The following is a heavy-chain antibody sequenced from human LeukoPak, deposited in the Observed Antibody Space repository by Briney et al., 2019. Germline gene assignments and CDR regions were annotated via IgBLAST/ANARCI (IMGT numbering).Heavy chain of an antibody. V-gene: IGHV4-34*01. CDR2: INHSGST. CDR3: ARGGGYNSNYFDY. Sequence: SETLSLTCAVYGGSFSGYYWSWIRQPPGKGLEWIGEINHSGSTNYNPSLKSRVTISVDTSKNQFSLKLSSVTAADTAVYYCARGGGYNSNYFDYWGQGTLVTVSS. D-gene: IGHD5-24*01. CDR1: GGSFSGYY. J-gene: IGHJ4*02.